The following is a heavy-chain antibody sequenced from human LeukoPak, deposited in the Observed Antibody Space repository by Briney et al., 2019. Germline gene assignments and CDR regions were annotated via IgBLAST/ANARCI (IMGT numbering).Heavy chain of an antibody. Sequence: PGGSLRLSCAASGFTFSTYAMNWVRQAPGKGLEWVSGISDTGRSTYYADSVKGRFTISRSNSKNTLYLQMSSLRDEDTAVYYCAKVLRGLAYYADYSGWGQGTLVTVSS. CDR3: AKVLRGLAYYADYSG. CDR1: GFTFSTYA. V-gene: IGHV3-23*01. CDR2: ISDTGRST. J-gene: IGHJ4*02. D-gene: IGHD4-17*01.